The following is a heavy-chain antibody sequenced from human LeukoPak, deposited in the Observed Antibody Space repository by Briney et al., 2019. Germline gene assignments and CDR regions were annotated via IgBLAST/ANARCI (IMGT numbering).Heavy chain of an antibody. CDR1: GGSIIGSY. D-gene: IGHD3-22*01. CDR2: IYNTVDV. V-gene: IGHV4-59*01. Sequence: SETLSLTCTVSGGSIIGSYWTWIRQSPGKSLEYIGYIYNTVDVNYSPSLKSRVTISIDMSGNQFSLRLNSVTAADTASYYCARSRYYDSTGYNPTYYFDSWGQGALVTVSS. CDR3: ARSRYYDSTGYNPTYYFDS. J-gene: IGHJ4*02.